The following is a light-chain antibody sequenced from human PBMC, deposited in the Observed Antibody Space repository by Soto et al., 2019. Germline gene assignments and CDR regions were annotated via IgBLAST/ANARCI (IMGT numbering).Light chain of an antibody. CDR2: EIT. CDR3: TSYAGSNHLV. CDR1: SRDIGSYNY. V-gene: IGLV2-8*01. J-gene: IGLJ2*01. Sequence: QSALTQPPSASGSPGQSITISCTGTSRDIGSYNYVSWYQQHPGKAPKLIIYEITQRPSGVPDRFSGSKSGNTASLTVSGXXXXDEANYYCTSYAGSNHLVFGGGTKLTVL.